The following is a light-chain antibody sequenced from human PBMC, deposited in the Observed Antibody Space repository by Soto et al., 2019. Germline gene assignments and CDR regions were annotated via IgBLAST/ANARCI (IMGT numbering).Light chain of an antibody. CDR2: DVS. J-gene: IGLJ2*01. CDR3: SSYTISNTLV. CDR1: SSDVGGYNY. Sequence: QSALTQPASVSGSPGQSITISCSGTSSDVGGYNYVSWYQQHPGKAPKLMIYDVSHRPSGVSNRFSASKSGNTASLTISGLQAEDEADYYCSSYTISNTLVFGGGTQLTVL. V-gene: IGLV2-14*03.